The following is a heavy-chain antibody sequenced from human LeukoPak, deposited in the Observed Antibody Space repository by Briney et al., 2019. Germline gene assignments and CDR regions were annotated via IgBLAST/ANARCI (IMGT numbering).Heavy chain of an antibody. J-gene: IGHJ4*02. CDR1: GYSFTNYW. CDR2: IYPGDSDT. V-gene: IGHV5-51*01. Sequence: GESLKISCKGSGYSFTNYWIDWVRQMPGKGLEWMGIIYPGDSDTRYSPSFQGQVTISAGKSISTAYLQWSSLKASDTAMYYCARQVGDYYDSSGYSLDWGQGTLVTVSS. CDR3: ARQVGDYYDSSGYSLD. D-gene: IGHD3-22*01.